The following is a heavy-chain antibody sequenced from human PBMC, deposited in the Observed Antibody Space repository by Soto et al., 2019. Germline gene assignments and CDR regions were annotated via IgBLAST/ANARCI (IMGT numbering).Heavy chain of an antibody. V-gene: IGHV1-3*01. Sequence: ASVKVSCKASGYTFTSYAMHWVRQAPGQRLEWMGWINAGNGNTKYSQKFQGRVTITRDTSASTAYMELSSLRSEDTAVYYCARVPLHRIVGATWGSFDYWGQGTLVTVSS. CDR2: INAGNGNT. J-gene: IGHJ4*02. CDR3: ARVPLHRIVGATWGSFDY. D-gene: IGHD1-26*01. CDR1: GYTFTSYA.